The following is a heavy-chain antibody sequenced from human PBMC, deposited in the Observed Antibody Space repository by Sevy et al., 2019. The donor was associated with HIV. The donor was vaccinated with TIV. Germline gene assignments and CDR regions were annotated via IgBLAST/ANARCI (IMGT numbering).Heavy chain of an antibody. J-gene: IGHJ6*03. CDR1: GYSISSGYY. CDR3: ARGGKYSSSWRTYYYYYYMDV. D-gene: IGHD6-13*01. CDR2: IYHSGST. Sequence: SETLSLTCAVSGYSISSGYYWGWIRQPPGKGLEWIGSIYHSGSTYYNPSLKSRVTISVDTSKNQFSLKLSSVTAADTAVYYCARGGKYSSSWRTYYYYYYMDVWGKGTTVTVSS. V-gene: IGHV4-38-2*01.